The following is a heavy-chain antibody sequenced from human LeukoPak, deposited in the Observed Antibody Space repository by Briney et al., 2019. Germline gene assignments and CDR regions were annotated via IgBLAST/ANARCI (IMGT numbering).Heavy chain of an antibody. D-gene: IGHD6-19*01. CDR3: ARSSGWRDAFDF. J-gene: IGHJ3*01. V-gene: IGHV4-31*03. CDR2: TYNSGNT. CDR1: GGSISISGFY. Sequence: TLSLTCSVSGGSISISGFYWNWSRQLPGKGLEWIGYTYNSGNTYYNPSFGSRVTLSTDTSMNQFFLKSHSVTAADTAVYYCARSSGWRDAFDFWGRGTMVTVSS.